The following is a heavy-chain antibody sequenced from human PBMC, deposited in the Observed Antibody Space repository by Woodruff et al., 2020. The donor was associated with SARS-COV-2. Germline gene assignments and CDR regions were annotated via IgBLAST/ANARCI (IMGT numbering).Heavy chain of an antibody. J-gene: IGHJ4*02. CDR3: ARLGPLLFGELSDYFDN. V-gene: IGHV2-5*02. CDR2: IYWDDDE. Sequence: ALEWLALIYWDDDERYNSSLKNRLTLAKDTSKNQVVLTMTNMDPVDTGTYFCARLGPLLFGELSDYFDNWGQGMLVTVSA. D-gene: IGHD3-10*01.